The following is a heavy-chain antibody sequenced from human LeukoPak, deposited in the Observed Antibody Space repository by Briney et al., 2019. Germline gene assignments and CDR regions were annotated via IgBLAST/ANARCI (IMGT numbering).Heavy chain of an antibody. J-gene: IGHJ4*02. Sequence: ASVKVSCKASGYTFTSYGISWVRQAPGQGLEWMGWISAYNGNTNYAQKLQGRVTMTTDTSTSTAYMELRSLRSEDTAVYYCASHGGRVGPKYYDYVWGSYRYKGQLDYWGQGTLVTVSS. D-gene: IGHD3-16*02. CDR1: GYTFTSYG. CDR2: ISAYNGNT. V-gene: IGHV1-18*01. CDR3: ASHGGRVGPKYYDYVWGSYRYKGQLDY.